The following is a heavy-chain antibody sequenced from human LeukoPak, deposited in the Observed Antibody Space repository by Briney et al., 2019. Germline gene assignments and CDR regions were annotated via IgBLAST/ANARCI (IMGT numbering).Heavy chain of an antibody. J-gene: IGHJ4*02. Sequence: GGSLRLSCAASGFTFSTYWMHWVRQAPGKGLVWVSRINSDGSSTSYADSVKGRFTISRDNAKNTLYLQMNSLRAEDTAVYYCARAKYYYDSSGYSYYFDYWGPGTLVTVSS. CDR3: ARAKYYYDSSGYSYYFDY. D-gene: IGHD3-22*01. V-gene: IGHV3-74*01. CDR2: INSDGSST. CDR1: GFTFSTYW.